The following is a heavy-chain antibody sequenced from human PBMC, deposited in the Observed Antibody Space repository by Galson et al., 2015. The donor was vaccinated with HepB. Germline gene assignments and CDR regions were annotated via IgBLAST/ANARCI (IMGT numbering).Heavy chain of an antibody. CDR1: GYTFTSYA. V-gene: IGHV1-3*01. CDR3: ARDRDRYYDSSGYLAVLELHY. CDR2: INAGNGNT. J-gene: IGHJ4*02. Sequence: SVKVSCKVSGYTFTSYAMHWVRQAPGQGLEWMGWINAGNGNTKYSQKFQGRVTITRDTSASTAYMELSSLRSEDTAVYYCARDRDRYYDSSGYLAVLELHYWGQGTLVTVSS. D-gene: IGHD3-22*01.